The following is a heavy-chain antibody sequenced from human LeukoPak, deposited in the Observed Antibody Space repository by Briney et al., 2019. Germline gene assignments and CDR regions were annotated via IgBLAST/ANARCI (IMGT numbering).Heavy chain of an antibody. V-gene: IGHV4-4*07. CDR3: ARVVVGQTYYYYYYGMDV. CDR1: GGSISSYH. Sequence: NPSETLSLTCTVSGGSISSYHWSWIRQPAGKGLEWIGRIYTSGSTNYNPSLKSRVTMSVDTSKNQFSLKLSSVTAADTAVYYCARVVVGQTYYYYYYGMDVWGQGTTVTVSS. J-gene: IGHJ6*02. CDR2: IYTSGST. D-gene: IGHD2-15*01.